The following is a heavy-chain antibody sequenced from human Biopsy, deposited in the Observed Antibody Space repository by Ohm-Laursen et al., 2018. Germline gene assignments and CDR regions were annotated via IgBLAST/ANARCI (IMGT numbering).Heavy chain of an antibody. J-gene: IGHJ5*02. CDR2: IYYSGST. V-gene: IGHV4-59*01. D-gene: IGHD5-24*01. CDR3: ARGGNGYNYVTPGTWFDP. Sequence: GTLSLTCTVSGGSISRYYWSWIRQPPGKGLEWIGYIYYSGSTYYNPSLKSRTTISVDSSKNQFSLRLRSVTAADTAVYYCARGGNGYNYVTPGTWFDPWGRGTPVTVSS. CDR1: GGSISRYY.